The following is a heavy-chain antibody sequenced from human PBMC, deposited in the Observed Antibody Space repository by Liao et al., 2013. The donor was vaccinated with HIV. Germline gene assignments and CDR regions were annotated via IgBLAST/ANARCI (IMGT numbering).Heavy chain of an antibody. D-gene: IGHD5-12*01. Sequence: QVQLQESGPGLVRPWETLSLTCSVSGSAIDAPNNYFSWVRQAPGKGLEWIGSLYYGERRFYNPSLKSRVTISGDTSKNQLFLVLSSVSAADTALYYCARDPGGGFGGYLHRFDFWGQGILVTVSS. CDR1: GSAIDAPNNY. CDR2: LYYGERR. V-gene: IGHV4-39*07. J-gene: IGHJ4*02. CDR3: ARDPGGGFGGYLHRFDF.